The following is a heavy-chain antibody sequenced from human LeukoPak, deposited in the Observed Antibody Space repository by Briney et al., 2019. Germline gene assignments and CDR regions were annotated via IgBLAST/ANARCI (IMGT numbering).Heavy chain of an antibody. Sequence: GGSLRHSCAASGFTFSSYWMHWVRQAPGKGLLWVSRINTDGSSTNFADSVRGRFTISRDNAKNTLYLQMNSLRAEDTAVYYCTRDLSGTYYGRFDYCGQGTLVTVSS. CDR1: GFTFSSYW. J-gene: IGHJ4*02. CDR2: INTDGSST. D-gene: IGHD1-26*01. V-gene: IGHV3-74*01. CDR3: TRDLSGTYYGRFDY.